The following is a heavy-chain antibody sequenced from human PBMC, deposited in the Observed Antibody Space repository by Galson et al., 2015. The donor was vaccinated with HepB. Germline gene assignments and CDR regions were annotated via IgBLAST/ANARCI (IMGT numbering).Heavy chain of an antibody. Sequence: SVKVSCKASGYTFTAYYIHWVRQAPGQGLEWMGRINPNSGGTNYAQNFQGRVTLTRDTSISTAYMELSRLSSDDTAVYYCAREGDRPYFDYWGQGTLVIVSS. CDR3: AREGDRPYFDY. V-gene: IGHV1-2*06. CDR2: INPNSGGT. D-gene: IGHD1-26*01. CDR1: GYTFTAYY. J-gene: IGHJ4*02.